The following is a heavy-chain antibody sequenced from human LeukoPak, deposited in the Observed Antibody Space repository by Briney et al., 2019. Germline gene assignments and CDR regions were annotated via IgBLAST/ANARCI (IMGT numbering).Heavy chain of an antibody. V-gene: IGHV4-39*07. Sequence: SETLSLTCTVSGGSITSSTYYWGWIRQPPGKGLEWSGSIYSSGSTYYNPSLKSRVTISVDTSKNQFSLKLSSVTAADTAVYYCARASGSYYLNGFDCWGQGTLVTVSS. J-gene: IGHJ4*02. CDR1: GGSITSSTYY. D-gene: IGHD1-26*01. CDR2: IYSSGST. CDR3: ARASGSYYLNGFDC.